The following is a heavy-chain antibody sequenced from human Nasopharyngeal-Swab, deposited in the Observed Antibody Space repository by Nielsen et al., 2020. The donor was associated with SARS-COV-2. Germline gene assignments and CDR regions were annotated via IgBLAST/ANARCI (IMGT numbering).Heavy chain of an antibody. CDR2: INAGNGNT. CDR3: ARDRGIYEYYFDH. V-gene: IGHV1-3*01. D-gene: IGHD5/OR15-5a*01. Sequence: WVRQAPGQRLEWMGWINAGNGNTKYSQKFQGRVTITRDTSASTAYMELSSLRSEDTAVYYCARDRGIYEYYFDHWGQGTLVTVSS. J-gene: IGHJ4*02.